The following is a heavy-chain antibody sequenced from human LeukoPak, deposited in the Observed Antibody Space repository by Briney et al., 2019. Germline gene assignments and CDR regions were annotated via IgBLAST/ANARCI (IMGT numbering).Heavy chain of an antibody. V-gene: IGHV4-59*12. CDR3: ARDQGIVGATAWFDP. Sequence: PSETLSLTCTVSGGSISSYYWSWIRQPPGKGLEWIGYIYYSGSTYYNPSLKSRVTISVDTSKNQFSLKLSSVTAADTAVYYCARDQGIVGATAWFDPWGQGTLVTVSS. D-gene: IGHD1-26*01. CDR2: IYYSGST. J-gene: IGHJ5*02. CDR1: GGSISSYY.